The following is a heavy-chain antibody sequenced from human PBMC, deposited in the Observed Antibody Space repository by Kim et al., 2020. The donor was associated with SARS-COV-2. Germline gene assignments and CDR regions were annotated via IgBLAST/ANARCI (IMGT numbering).Heavy chain of an antibody. Sequence: ASVKVSCKVSGYTLTELSMHWVRQAPGKGLEWMGGFDPEDGETIYAQKFQGRVTMTEDTSTHTAYMALSSLRSEDTAVYFFATGSLASNGFFYYFGQGPL. CDR3: ATGSLASNGFFYY. CDR2: FDPEDGET. V-gene: IGHV1-24*01. J-gene: IGHJ4*02. D-gene: IGHD1-1*01. CDR1: GYTLTELS.